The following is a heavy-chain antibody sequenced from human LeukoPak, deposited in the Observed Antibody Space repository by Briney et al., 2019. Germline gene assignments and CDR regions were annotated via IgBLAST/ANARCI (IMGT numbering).Heavy chain of an antibody. CDR1: GGSISSSS. Sequence: PSETLSLTCTVSGGSISSSSYYWGWIRQPPGKGLEWVSSISSSSSYIYYADSVKGRFTISRDNAKNSLYLQMNSLRAEDTAVYYCAKQLGYCSDGSCYFPYWGQGTLVTVSS. CDR2: ISSSSSYI. D-gene: IGHD2-15*01. V-gene: IGHV3-21*01. J-gene: IGHJ4*02. CDR3: AKQLGYCSDGSCYFPY.